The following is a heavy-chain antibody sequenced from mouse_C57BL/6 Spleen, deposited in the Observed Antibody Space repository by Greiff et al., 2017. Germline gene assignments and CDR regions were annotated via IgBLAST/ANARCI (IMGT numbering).Heavy chain of an antibody. V-gene: IGHV1-69*01. D-gene: IGHD2-3*01. J-gene: IGHJ3*01. CDR3: ARVGDGYNGFAY. Sequence: QVQLQQPGAELVKPGASVKLSCKAPGYTFTSYWMHWVKQRPGHGLEWIGEIFPSDSYTNYNQKFKGKSTLTVDKSSSTAYMQLSSLTSEDSAVYYCARVGDGYNGFAYWGQGTLVTVSA. CDR2: IFPSDSYT. CDR1: GYTFTSYW.